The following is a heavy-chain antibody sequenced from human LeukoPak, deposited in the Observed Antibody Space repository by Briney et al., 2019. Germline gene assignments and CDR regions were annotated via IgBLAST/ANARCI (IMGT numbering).Heavy chain of an antibody. CDR3: AREGIVTTYDF. V-gene: IGHV4-39*07. CDR2: IFYTGST. J-gene: IGHJ4*02. D-gene: IGHD4-17*01. CDR1: GGSMTISTDY. Sequence: SEILSLTCTVSGGSMTISTDYWGWVRQPPGEGLEWIGSIFYTGSTYYNPSLKSRVTISIDTSKNQFSLRVNSVTAADTAVYYCAREGIVTTYDFWGQGTLVTVSS.